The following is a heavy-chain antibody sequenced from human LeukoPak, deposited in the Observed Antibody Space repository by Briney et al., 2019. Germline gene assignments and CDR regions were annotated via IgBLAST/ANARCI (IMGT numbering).Heavy chain of an antibody. CDR1: GFTFSSYA. D-gene: IGHD2-2*01. CDR3: ARASRYCSSTSCWYWFDP. CDR2: ISYNGSNK. Sequence: GRSLRLSCAASGFTFSSYAMHWVRQAPGKGLEWVAVISYNGSNKYYADSVKGRFTISRDNSKNTLHLQMNSLRAEHTAVYYCARASRYCSSTSCWYWFDPWGQGTLVTVSS. V-gene: IGHV3-30*04. J-gene: IGHJ5*02.